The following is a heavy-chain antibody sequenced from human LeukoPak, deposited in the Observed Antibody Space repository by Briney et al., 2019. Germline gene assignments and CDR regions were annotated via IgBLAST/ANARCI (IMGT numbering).Heavy chain of an antibody. CDR1: GFTFGDYY. CDR3: ANGPTYYYDSSGYPDY. Sequence: PGGSLRLSCAASGFTFGDYYMSWIRQAPGKGLEWVSYISSSGSTTYYADPVKGRFTISRDNSKNTLYLQMNSLRAEDTAVYYCANGPTYYYDSSGYPDYWGQGTLVTVSS. CDR2: ISSSGSTT. J-gene: IGHJ4*02. D-gene: IGHD3-22*01. V-gene: IGHV3-11*01.